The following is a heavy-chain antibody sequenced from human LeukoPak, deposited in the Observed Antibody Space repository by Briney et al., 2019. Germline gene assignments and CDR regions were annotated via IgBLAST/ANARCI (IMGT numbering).Heavy chain of an antibody. CDR2: INHSGST. V-gene: IGHV4-34*01. CDR3: VRLTEDSSSWYRFYFDY. Sequence: PSETLSLTCAVYGGSFSGYYWSWIRQPPGKGLEWIGEINHSGSTNYNPSLKSRVTISVDTSKNQFSLKLSSVTAADTAVYYCVRLTEDSSSWYRFYFDYWGQGTLVTVSS. J-gene: IGHJ4*02. CDR1: GGSFSGYY. D-gene: IGHD6-13*01.